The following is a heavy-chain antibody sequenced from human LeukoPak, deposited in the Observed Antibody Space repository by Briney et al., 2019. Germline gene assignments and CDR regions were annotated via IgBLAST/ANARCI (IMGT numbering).Heavy chain of an antibody. D-gene: IGHD5-12*01. Sequence: TSETLSLTCAVYGGSFSGYYWSWIRQPPGKGLEWIGYIYYSGSTYYNPSLKSRVTISVDTSKNQFSLKLSSVTAADTAVYYCARVEGIVATIYYWGQGTMVTVSS. V-gene: IGHV4-30-4*08. CDR3: ARVEGIVATIYY. J-gene: IGHJ3*01. CDR1: GGSFSGYY. CDR2: IYYSGST.